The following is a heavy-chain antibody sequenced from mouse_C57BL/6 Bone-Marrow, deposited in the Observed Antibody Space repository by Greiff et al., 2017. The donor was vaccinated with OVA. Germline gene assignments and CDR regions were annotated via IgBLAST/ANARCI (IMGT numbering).Heavy chain of an antibody. Sequence: VQLQQSGAELVRPGSSVKLSCKASGYTFTSYWIDWVKQRPGQGLEWIGNIYPADSKTHANQKFKDKATLTVDKSSSTAYMQLSSLTSEDSAVYYCARFLLRCNALDYWGQGTSVTVSS. D-gene: IGHD1-1*02. CDR2: IYPADSKT. CDR1: GYTFTSYW. CDR3: ARFLLRCNALDY. J-gene: IGHJ4*01. V-gene: IGHV1-61*01.